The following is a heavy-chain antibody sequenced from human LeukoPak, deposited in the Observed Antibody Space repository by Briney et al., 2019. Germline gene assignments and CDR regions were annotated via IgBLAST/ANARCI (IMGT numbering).Heavy chain of an antibody. J-gene: IGHJ4*02. CDR1: GYTFTRYG. D-gene: IGHD3-9*01. CDR3: ARDPGTSVTSFDWFWGDPCYFDY. Sequence: ASVKVSFKASGYTFTRYGISWVRQAPAQGLEWMGWISAYKGNTNYAQKLQGRVTMTTDTYTSTAYMELRSLRSDDTAVYYCARDPGTSVTSFDWFWGDPCYFDYWGQGTLVTVSS. V-gene: IGHV1-18*01. CDR2: ISAYKGNT.